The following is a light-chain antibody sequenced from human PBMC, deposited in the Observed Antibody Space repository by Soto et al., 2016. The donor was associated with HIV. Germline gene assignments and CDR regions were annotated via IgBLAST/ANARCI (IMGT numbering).Light chain of an antibody. CDR2: DDS. CDR3: QVWDSGSDPVV. CDR1: NVGSKS. V-gene: IGLV3-21*03. Sequence: SYVLTQPPSVSVAPGKTARITCGGTNVGSKSVHWYQQKPGQAPVLVVYDDSDRPSGIPERFSGSNSGNTATLTISRVDIGDEADYYCQVWDSGSDPVVFGGGTKLTAL. J-gene: IGLJ2*01.